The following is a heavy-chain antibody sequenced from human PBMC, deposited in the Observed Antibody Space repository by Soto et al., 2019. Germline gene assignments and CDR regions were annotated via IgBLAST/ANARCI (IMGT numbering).Heavy chain of an antibody. Sequence: EVRLEESGGTLVQPGGSLRLSCVGSGFTLSSFEVTWVRQAPGKGLEWLSYISNSGTTKHYADSVKGRFTVSRDNAKNSVHLQLNSLSAEYTGIYYCARVQLGDSLDYWGQGTLVTVSS. V-gene: IGHV3-48*03. CDR3: ARVQLGDSLDY. CDR2: ISNSGTTK. CDR1: GFTLSSFE. J-gene: IGHJ4*02. D-gene: IGHD4-17*01.